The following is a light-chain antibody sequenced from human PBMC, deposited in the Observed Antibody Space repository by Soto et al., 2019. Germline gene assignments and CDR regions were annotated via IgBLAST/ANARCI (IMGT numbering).Light chain of an antibody. CDR3: SSYAGSNYPWV. J-gene: IGLJ3*02. Sequence: QSVLTQPPSASGSPGQSVTISCTGTSSDVGGYNYVSWYQQHPGKAPKLMIYEVSERPSGVPDRFSGSKSGNTASLTVSGLQAEDEADYYCSSYAGSNYPWVFGGGTKLTVL. CDR1: SSDVGGYNY. V-gene: IGLV2-8*01. CDR2: EVS.